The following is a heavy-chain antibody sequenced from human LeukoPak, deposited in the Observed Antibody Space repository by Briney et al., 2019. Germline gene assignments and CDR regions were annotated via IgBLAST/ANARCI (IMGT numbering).Heavy chain of an antibody. V-gene: IGHV3-48*03. CDR1: GFTFSSYE. Sequence: PGGSLRLSCAASGFTFSSYEMNWIRQAPGKGLEWVSYISSSGSTIYYADSVKGRFTISRDNAKNSLYLQMNSLRAEDTAVYYCARGSYSNYALGYYGMDVWGQGTTVTVPS. D-gene: IGHD4-11*01. CDR3: ARGSYSNYALGYYGMDV. J-gene: IGHJ6*02. CDR2: ISSSGSTI.